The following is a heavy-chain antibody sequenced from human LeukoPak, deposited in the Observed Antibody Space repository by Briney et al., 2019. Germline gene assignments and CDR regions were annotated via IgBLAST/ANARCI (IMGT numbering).Heavy chain of an antibody. CDR2: ISWNSGSI. V-gene: IGHV3-9*01. J-gene: IGHJ5*02. CDR1: GFTFDDYA. Sequence: GGSLRLSCAASGFTFDDYAMHWVRQAPGKGLEWVSGISWNSGSIVYADSVKGRFTISRDNAKNSLYLQMNSLRAEDTAVYYCAGQSRLGYCSGGSCYSQPFDPWGQGTLVTVSS. D-gene: IGHD2-15*01. CDR3: AGQSRLGYCSGGSCYSQPFDP.